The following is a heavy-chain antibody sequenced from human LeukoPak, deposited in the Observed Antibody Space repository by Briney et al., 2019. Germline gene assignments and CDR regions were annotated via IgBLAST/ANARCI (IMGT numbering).Heavy chain of an antibody. J-gene: IGHJ3*02. D-gene: IGHD1-1*01. CDR1: GFTFSCYA. CDR3: TTVLLKNWNDVWCAFDM. Sequence: GGSLSLFCAACGFTFSCYAMSWVREAPGKGLEWVSGISGSGAITYYADSVKGRFTISRDDSKNTLFLQMNSLRVEDTAVYYCTTVLLKNWNDVWCAFDMWGQGTMVTVSS. V-gene: IGHV3-23*01. CDR2: ISGSGAIT.